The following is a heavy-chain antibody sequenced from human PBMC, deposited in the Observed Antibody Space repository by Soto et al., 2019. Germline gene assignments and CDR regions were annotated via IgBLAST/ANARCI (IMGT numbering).Heavy chain of an antibody. V-gene: IGHV3-23*01. CDR1: GFTFSSYA. CDR2: ISGSGGST. CDR3: AKDHVVVVAATYYYYGMDV. J-gene: IGHJ6*02. Sequence: EVQLLESGGGLVQPGGSLRLSCAASGFTFSSYAMSWVRQAPGKGLEWVSAISGSGGSTYYADSVKGRFTISRDNSKNXLXXQMNSLRAEDTAVYYCAKDHVVVVAATYYYYGMDVWGQGTTVTVSS. D-gene: IGHD2-15*01.